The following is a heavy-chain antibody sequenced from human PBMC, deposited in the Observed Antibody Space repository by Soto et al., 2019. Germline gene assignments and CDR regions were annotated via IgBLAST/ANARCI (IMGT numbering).Heavy chain of an antibody. CDR2: INSDGSST. V-gene: IGHV3-74*01. Sequence: EVQLVESGGGLVQPGGSLRLSCAASGFTFSSYWMHWVRQAPGKGLVWVSRINSDGSSTSYADSVKGRFTISRDNAKNTLDLQMNRLRAEDTAVYYCARGPGYSSSWYVWENYYFDYWGQGTLVTVSS. CDR3: ARGPGYSSSWYVWENYYFDY. CDR1: GFTFSSYW. J-gene: IGHJ4*02. D-gene: IGHD6-13*01.